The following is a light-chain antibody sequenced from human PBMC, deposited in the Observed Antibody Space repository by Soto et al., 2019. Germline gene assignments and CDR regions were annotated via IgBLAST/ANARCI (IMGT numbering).Light chain of an antibody. V-gene: IGKV4-1*01. J-gene: IGKJ1*01. Sequence: DIVMTQSPDSLAVSLGERATINCKSSQSVLYSSNNKNYLAWYQQKPGQPPKLLICWTSTRESGVPDRFSGSGSGTDFSLTISNLQAEDVAVYYCQQYFSTPWTFGQGTKVDIK. CDR1: QSVLYSSNNKNY. CDR3: QQYFSTPWT. CDR2: WTS.